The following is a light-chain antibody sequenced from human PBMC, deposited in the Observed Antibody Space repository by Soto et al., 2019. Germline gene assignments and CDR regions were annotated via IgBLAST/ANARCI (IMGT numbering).Light chain of an antibody. J-gene: IGLJ2*01. Sequence: QSALTQPASVSGSPGQSITISCTGTSSDVGGYDLVSWYQQHPGKAPKLIIYEVTKRPSGVSNRFSGSKSANTAYLTVSGLQAEDEADYYCCSYEGSSTSVVVGGGTKLTVL. CDR1: SSDVGGYDL. CDR3: CSYEGSSTSVV. CDR2: EVT. V-gene: IGLV2-23*02.